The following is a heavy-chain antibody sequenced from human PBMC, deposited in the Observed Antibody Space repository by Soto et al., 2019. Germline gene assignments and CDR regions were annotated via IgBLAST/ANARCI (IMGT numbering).Heavy chain of an antibody. J-gene: IGHJ4*02. CDR1: GYTFTSYG. CDR3: ARGRYGDY. CDR2: ISAHNGNT. V-gene: IGHV1-18*01. D-gene: IGHD1-1*01. Sequence: QVHLVQSGAEVKTPGASVKVSCKGSGYTFTSYGITWVRLAPGQGLEWMGWISAHNGNTDYAQKLQGRVTVTRDTSTSTAYMELRSLRSDDTAVYYCARGRYGDYWGQGALVTVSS.